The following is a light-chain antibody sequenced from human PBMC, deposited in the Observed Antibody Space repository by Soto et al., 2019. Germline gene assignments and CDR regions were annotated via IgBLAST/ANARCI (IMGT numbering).Light chain of an antibody. CDR3: QHYNTYPWT. CDR1: QSISSW. CDR2: KAS. J-gene: IGKJ1*01. Sequence: DIQMTQSPSTLSASVGDRVTITCRASQSISSWVAWYQQKPGKAPNLLIHKASHLESGVPSRFSGSGSGTEFTLTISSLQPGDFATYYCQHYNTYPWTFGQGTKVDI. V-gene: IGKV1-5*03.